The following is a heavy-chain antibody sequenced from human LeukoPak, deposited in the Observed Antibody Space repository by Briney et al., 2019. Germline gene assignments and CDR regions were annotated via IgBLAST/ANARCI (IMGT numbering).Heavy chain of an antibody. J-gene: IGHJ4*02. CDR2: ISGSAGST. CDR1: GVIFSTYA. Sequence: PGGSLRLSCAAAGVIFSTYAMSWVRQAPGKGLEWVTTISGSAGSTNYADSVRGRFTISRDNSKNTLYLQMNSLRAEDTAVYYCAKDASSWRGYYDYCGQRTLVTVYS. D-gene: IGHD6-13*01. CDR3: AKDASSWRGYYDY. V-gene: IGHV3-23*01.